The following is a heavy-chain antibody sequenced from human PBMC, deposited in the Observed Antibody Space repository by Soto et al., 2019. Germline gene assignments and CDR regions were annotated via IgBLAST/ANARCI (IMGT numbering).Heavy chain of an antibody. J-gene: IGHJ4*02. CDR3: AHVYGGYDNFDY. CDR2: IYWDDDK. Sequence: QITLKESGPTLVKPTQTLTLTCTFSGFSLSTSGVGVGWIRQPPGKALEWLALIYWDDDKRYSPSLKSRLTITKDTSKNQVVLTMTNLDPVDTATYYCAHVYGGYDNFDYWGQGTLVTVSS. V-gene: IGHV2-5*02. D-gene: IGHD5-12*01. CDR1: GFSLSTSGVG.